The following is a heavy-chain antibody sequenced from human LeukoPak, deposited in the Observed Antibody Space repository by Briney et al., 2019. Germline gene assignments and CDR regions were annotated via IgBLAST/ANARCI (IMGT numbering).Heavy chain of an antibody. V-gene: IGHV4-4*07. D-gene: IGHD6-6*01. CDR1: CRSISSYY. CDR2: IYTSGCT. Sequence: SDTLSLTCTVSCRSISSYYWIWIRQPAGKGLDWIGRIYTSGCTNYNPSLKNRVTISVNTSKNQFSLKLSSVTAADTAVYYCARHFTSAASHRDFDSWGQGTLVTVCS. CDR3: ARHFTSAASHRDFDS. J-gene: IGHJ4*02.